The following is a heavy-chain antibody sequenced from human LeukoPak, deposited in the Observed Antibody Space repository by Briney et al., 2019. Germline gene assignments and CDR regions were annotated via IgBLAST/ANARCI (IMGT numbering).Heavy chain of an antibody. V-gene: IGHV3-30*04. J-gene: IGHJ4*02. CDR1: GFTFSSYA. D-gene: IGHD2-2*01. Sequence: GGSLRLSCAASGFTFSSYAMHWVRQAPGKGLEWVAVISYDGSNEYYADSVKGRFTISRDNSKNTLYLQMNSLRAEDTAVYYCARDSLGQLLKGGFDYWGQGTLVTVSS. CDR3: ARDSLGQLLKGGFDY. CDR2: ISYDGSNE.